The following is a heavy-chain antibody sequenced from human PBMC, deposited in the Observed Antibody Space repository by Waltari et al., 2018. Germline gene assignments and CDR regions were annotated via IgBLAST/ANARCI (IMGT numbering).Heavy chain of an antibody. Sequence: LVQSGAEVMKPGSSVKVSCKVSRSAITEHYQHGVRQVPGQGLEWMGWINPNGGATNYAQRYRGRITVTWDTSMTTSYMGLSGLRSDDTAVYYCAREYCGGDCRLFDYWGQGTLVTVSS. CDR1: RSAITEHY. D-gene: IGHD2-21*02. J-gene: IGHJ4*02. CDR2: INPNGGAT. V-gene: IGHV1-2*02. CDR3: AREYCGGDCRLFDY.